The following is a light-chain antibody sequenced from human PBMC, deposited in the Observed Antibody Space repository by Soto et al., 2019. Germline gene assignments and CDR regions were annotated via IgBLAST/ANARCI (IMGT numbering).Light chain of an antibody. J-gene: IGLJ1*01. CDR1: SSNIGAGYD. Sequence: QSVLTQPPSVSGAPGQRVTISCTGSSSNIGAGYDVHWYQHLPGTAPKLLTYGNNNRPSGVPDRFSGSKSGTSASLAVTGLQAEDEADYYCQSYDTGLSVLYVFATGTQLTVL. CDR3: QSYDTGLSVLYV. V-gene: IGLV1-40*01. CDR2: GNN.